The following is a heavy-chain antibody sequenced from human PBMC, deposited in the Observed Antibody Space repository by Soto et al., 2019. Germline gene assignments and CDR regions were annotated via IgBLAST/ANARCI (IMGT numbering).Heavy chain of an antibody. D-gene: IGHD6-13*01. CDR1: GGSISSGPYS. CDR2: FYYSGST. CDR3: ARPGGSGWFYFDS. J-gene: IGHJ4*02. Sequence: SETLSLTCTVSGGSISSGPYSWGWIRQPPGKGLEWIGTFYYSGSTHYNPSLESRVTISVDTSKNQFSLKVSSVTAADTAVYYCARPGGSGWFYFDSWGQGSQVT. V-gene: IGHV4-39*01.